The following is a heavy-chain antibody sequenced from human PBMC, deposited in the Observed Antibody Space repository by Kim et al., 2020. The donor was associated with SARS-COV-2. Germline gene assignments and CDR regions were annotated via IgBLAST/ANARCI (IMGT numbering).Heavy chain of an antibody. D-gene: IGHD3-10*01. CDR1: GGSFSGYY. CDR2: INHSGST. V-gene: IGHV4-34*01. CDR3: ARQSMVRGVIIVFDAFDI. J-gene: IGHJ3*02. Sequence: SETLSLTCAVYGGSFSGYYWSWIRQPPGKGLEWIGEINHSGSTNYNPSLKSRVTISVDTSKNQFSLKLSSVTAADTAVYYCARQSMVRGVIIVFDAFDIWGQGTMVTVSS.